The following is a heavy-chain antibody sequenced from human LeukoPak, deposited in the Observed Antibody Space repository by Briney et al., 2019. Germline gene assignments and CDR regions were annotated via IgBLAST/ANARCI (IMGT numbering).Heavy chain of an antibody. CDR1: GDSISSSSHY. D-gene: IGHD5-12*01. CDR3: VRLVGGDIDY. CDR2: IYYSGST. V-gene: IGHV4-39*01. J-gene: IGHJ4*02. Sequence: SETLSLTCSVSGDSISSSSHYWAWIRQPPGTGLEWVGSIYYSGSTYYNPSLKSRVTISKDTSKNQFSLQLNSVTPEDTAVYFCVRLVGGDIDYWGQGTLVTVSS.